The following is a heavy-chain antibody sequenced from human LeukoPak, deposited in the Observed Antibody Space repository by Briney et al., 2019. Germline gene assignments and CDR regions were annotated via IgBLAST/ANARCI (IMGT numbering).Heavy chain of an antibody. CDR1: DGSMSGYY. CDR2: IYYSGST. J-gene: IGHJ4*02. V-gene: IGHV4-59*08. Sequence: SETLSLTCTVSDGSMSGYYWSWIRQPPGKGLEWIGYIYYSGSTNYNPSLKRRVTISEDRSMNQFSLKLSSVTAADTAVYYCARHKSGYGDYHAYWGQGTLVTVSS. CDR3: ARHKSGYGDYHAY. D-gene: IGHD4-17*01.